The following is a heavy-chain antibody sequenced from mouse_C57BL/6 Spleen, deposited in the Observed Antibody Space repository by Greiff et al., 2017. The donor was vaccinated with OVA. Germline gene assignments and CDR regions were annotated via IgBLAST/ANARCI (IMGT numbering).Heavy chain of an antibody. J-gene: IGHJ3*01. CDR1: GYTFTDYN. D-gene: IGHD4-1*01. CDR3: ATLTGWFAY. CDR2: INPNNGGT. V-gene: IGHV1-18*01. Sequence: VQLQQSVPELVKPGASVKIPCKASGYTFTDYNMDWVKQSHGKSLEWIGDINPNNGGTIYNQKFKGKATLTVDKSSSTAYMELRSLTSEDTAVYYCATLTGWFAYWGQGTLVTVSA.